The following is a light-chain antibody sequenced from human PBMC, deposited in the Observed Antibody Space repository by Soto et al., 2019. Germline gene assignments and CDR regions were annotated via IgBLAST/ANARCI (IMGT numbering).Light chain of an antibody. CDR3: QQYNSYSIT. J-gene: IGKJ5*01. Sequence: IQLTQSPSTLSASVGDRVTITCRASQSLNNWLAWYQQKPGKAPKLLIFDASSLKSGVPSRFSGSGSGTEFTLTISSLQPDDFATYYCQQYNSYSITFGQGTRLEIK. V-gene: IGKV1-5*01. CDR1: QSLNNW. CDR2: DAS.